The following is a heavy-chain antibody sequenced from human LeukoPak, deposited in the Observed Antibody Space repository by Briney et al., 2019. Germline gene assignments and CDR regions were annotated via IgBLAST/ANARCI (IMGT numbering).Heavy chain of an antibody. Sequence: GGSLRLSCAASGFTFSDYYMSWIRQAPGKGLEWVSYISSSGSTIYYADSVKGRFTISRDSAKNSLYLQMNSLRAEDTAVYYCARVRLATTAFDYWGQGTLVTVSS. V-gene: IGHV3-11*01. D-gene: IGHD5-24*01. J-gene: IGHJ4*02. CDR1: GFTFSDYY. CDR2: ISSSGSTI. CDR3: ARVRLATTAFDY.